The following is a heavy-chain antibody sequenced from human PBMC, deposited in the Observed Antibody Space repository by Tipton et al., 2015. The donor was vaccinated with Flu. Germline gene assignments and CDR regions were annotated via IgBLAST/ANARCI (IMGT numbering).Heavy chain of an antibody. CDR1: GGSFSGYY. V-gene: IGHV4-34*01. Sequence: GSLRLSCAAYGGSFSGYYWSWIRQPPGKGLEWIGEINHSGSTNYNPSLKSRVTISVDTSKNQFSLKLSSVTAADTAVYYCARRTKGTMVRGVIVNWFDPWGQGTLVTVSS. J-gene: IGHJ5*02. CDR2: INHSGST. D-gene: IGHD3-10*01. CDR3: ARRTKGTMVRGVIVNWFDP.